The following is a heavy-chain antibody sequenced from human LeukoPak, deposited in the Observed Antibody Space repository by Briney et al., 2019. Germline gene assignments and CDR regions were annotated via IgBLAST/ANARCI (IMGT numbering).Heavy chain of an antibody. Sequence: SETLSLTCTVSGGSISSSSYYWGWIRQPPGKGLEWIGSIYYSGSTYYNPSLKSRVTISVDTSKNQFSLKLSSVTAADTAVYYCARVDTAMDAPEYFQHWGQGTLVTVSS. D-gene: IGHD5-18*01. J-gene: IGHJ1*01. CDR1: GGSISSSSYY. V-gene: IGHV4-39*07. CDR2: IYYSGST. CDR3: ARVDTAMDAPEYFQH.